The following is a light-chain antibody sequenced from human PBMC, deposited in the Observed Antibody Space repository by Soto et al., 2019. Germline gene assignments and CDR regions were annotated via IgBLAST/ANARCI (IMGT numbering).Light chain of an antibody. CDR2: GAS. CDR1: QGIHTF. V-gene: IGKV1-16*02. Sequence: DILMTQSPSSLSASVGDRVTLTCRASQGIHTFLVWFQQKPGKAPKSLIYGASNLQSGVPSKFSGSGSGTEFTLTISSLQPEDFATYYCQHYKSYPLTFGGGTKVEIK. CDR3: QHYKSYPLT. J-gene: IGKJ4*01.